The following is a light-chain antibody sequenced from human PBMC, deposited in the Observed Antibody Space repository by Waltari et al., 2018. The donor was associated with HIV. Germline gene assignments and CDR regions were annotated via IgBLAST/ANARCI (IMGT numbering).Light chain of an antibody. Sequence: QSVLTQPPSASGTPGQRVTISCSGSSSNIGSNYVYWYQHLPGTAPKVLIYSNNQRPSEVPDRFSGSKSGTSVSLAISGLQSEDEADYYCATWDDSLNGVVFGGGTKLTV. CDR1: SSNIGSNY. CDR3: ATWDDSLNGVV. CDR2: SNN. J-gene: IGLJ2*01. V-gene: IGLV1-44*01.